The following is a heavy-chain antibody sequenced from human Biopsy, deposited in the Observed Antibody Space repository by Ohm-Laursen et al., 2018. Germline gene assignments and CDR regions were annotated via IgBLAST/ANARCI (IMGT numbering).Heavy chain of an antibody. Sequence: ETLSLTCSVSGGSMTGYEWSWIRLAPGKGLEWIGYIYYSGGTKYNPSLASRVTFSVDMSKSQLSLKLYSVTAADTAVYYCARVEAGTYDALDIWGQGTLVAVSA. V-gene: IGHV4-59*01. CDR2: IYYSGGT. CDR3: ARVEAGTYDALDI. J-gene: IGHJ3*02. D-gene: IGHD1-26*01. CDR1: GGSMTGYE.